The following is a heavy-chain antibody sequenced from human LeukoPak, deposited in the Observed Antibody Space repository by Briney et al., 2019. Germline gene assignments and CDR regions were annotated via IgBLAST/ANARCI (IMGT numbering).Heavy chain of an antibody. CDR3: ARRSDYYDSSAYYY. D-gene: IGHD3-22*01. J-gene: IGHJ4*02. CDR1: GYTFTNYD. CDR2: MNPNSVNT. V-gene: IGHV1-8*03. Sequence: GASVKVSCKASGYTFTNYDINWVRQATGQGLEWMGWMNPNSVNTGYAQKFQGRVTITRDTSIGTAYMELSSLRSDDTAVYYCARRSDYYDSSAYYYWGQGTLVTVSS.